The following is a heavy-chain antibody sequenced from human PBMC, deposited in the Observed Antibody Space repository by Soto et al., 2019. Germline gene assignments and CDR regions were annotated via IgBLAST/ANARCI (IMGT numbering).Heavy chain of an antibody. V-gene: IGHV3-30*18. D-gene: IGHD2-15*01. CDR3: VKEDIIGWPTLEY. CDR2: IARHGGAI. J-gene: IGHJ4*02. CDR1: GFTPTTFS. Sequence: QVKLVESGGGVVQPGRSLRLSCAASGFTPTTFSMHCARQAPDKGLEWVAVIARHGGAISYAESVEGRFTISRDNSRDTVFLQMNSLRIEDTGVYYCVKEDIIGWPTLEYWGQGALVTVSS.